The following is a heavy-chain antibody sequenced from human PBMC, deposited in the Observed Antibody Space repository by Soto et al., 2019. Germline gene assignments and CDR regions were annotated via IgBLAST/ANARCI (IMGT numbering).Heavy chain of an antibody. J-gene: IGHJ5*01. CDR1: GFRFGDYG. CDR2: ISTEPFGATT. CDR3: SRKVTLSGVVLPTHWFDS. Sequence: DVQLVESGGGLVQPGRSLRLSCATSGFRFGDYGMSWFRQAPGKGLEWVGFISTEPFGATTQYVASVKGRFTITRDDSKSIADLQMNSLKTEDTAVYYCSRKVTLSGVVLPTHWFDSWGQGTLVTVSS. D-gene: IGHD3-3*01. V-gene: IGHV3-49*03.